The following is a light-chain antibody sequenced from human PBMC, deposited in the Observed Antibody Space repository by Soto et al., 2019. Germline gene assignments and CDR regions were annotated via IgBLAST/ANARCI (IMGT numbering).Light chain of an antibody. CDR2: AAS. CDR1: QNVGHN. CDR3: QQRSRWPRDT. V-gene: IGKV3-11*01. J-gene: IGKJ2*01. Sequence: EVVLTQSPATLSLSPGESATLSCRASQNVGHNLAWYQQTPGQAPRLLIYAASDRATGIPARFRGSGSDTDFTLTITSGEPEDFAVYYCQQRSRWPRDTFGQGTKLEIK.